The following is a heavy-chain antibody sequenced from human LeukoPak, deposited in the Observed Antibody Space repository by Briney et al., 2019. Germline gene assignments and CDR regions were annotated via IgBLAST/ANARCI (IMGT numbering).Heavy chain of an antibody. Sequence: GGSLRLSCAASGFTFTSYAMHWVRQAPGKGLEWVAVISYDGSNKYYADSVKGRFTFSRDNSKNTLNLQMNSLRAEDTAVYYCARDRYYGSGSYSFDYWVQGTLVTVSS. J-gene: IGHJ4*02. D-gene: IGHD3-10*01. CDR2: ISYDGSNK. CDR1: GFTFTSYA. V-gene: IGHV3-30*04. CDR3: ARDRYYGSGSYSFDY.